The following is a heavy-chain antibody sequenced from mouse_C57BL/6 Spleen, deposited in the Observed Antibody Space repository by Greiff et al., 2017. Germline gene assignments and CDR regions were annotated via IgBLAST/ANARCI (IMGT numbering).Heavy chain of an antibody. V-gene: IGHV5-17*01. CDR2: ISSGSSTI. CDR3: ERVYCYGSSSYAMDD. CDR1: GFTFSDYG. J-gene: IGHJ4*01. D-gene: IGHD1-1*01. Sequence: EVMLVESGGGLVKPGGSLKLSCAASGFTFSDYGMHWVRQAPETGLEWVAYISSGSSTIYYADTVKGRFTITRDNAKNTLFLQMTSLRSEDTAMYYCERVYCYGSSSYAMDDWGQGTSVTVSS.